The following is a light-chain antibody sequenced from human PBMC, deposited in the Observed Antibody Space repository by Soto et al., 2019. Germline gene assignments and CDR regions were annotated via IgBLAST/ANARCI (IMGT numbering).Light chain of an antibody. CDR1: QRVSSY. CDR2: DAS. V-gene: IGKV3-11*01. Sequence: EIVLTQSPATLSLSPGERATISCRASQRVSSYLAWYQQKPGQAPRLLIYDASNKATGIPARFIGSGSGTDFILTISSLEPEDFAVYYCQQRSNFGPGTKVDIK. J-gene: IGKJ3*01. CDR3: QQRSN.